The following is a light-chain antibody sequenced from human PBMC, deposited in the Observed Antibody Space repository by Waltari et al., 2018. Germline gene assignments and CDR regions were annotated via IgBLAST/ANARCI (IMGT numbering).Light chain of an antibody. J-gene: IGLJ2*01. CDR2: GKN. V-gene: IGLV3-19*01. CDR1: SIRRVS. Sequence: SSALTQDPAMPVALVQTAKNTLQGDSIRRVSGNWYQQKPGQAPVLVMYGKNNRPSGIPDRFSDSSSGNTAPLTITGAQAEDEADYYCNSRDSSDNPVFGGGTKLTVL. CDR3: NSRDSSDNPV.